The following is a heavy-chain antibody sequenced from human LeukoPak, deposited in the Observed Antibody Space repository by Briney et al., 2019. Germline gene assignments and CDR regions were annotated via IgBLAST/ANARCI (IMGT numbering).Heavy chain of an antibody. CDR3: ARDSGHERYYYYYYMDV. D-gene: IGHD2-15*01. V-gene: IGHV1-69*06. J-gene: IGHJ6*03. CDR2: IIPIFGTA. Sequence: SVKVSCKASGYTFTSYGISWVRQAPGQGLEWMGGIIPIFGTANYAQKFQGRVTITADKSTSTAYMELSSLRSEDTAVYYCARDSGHERYYYYYYMDVWGKGTTVTVSS. CDR1: GYTFTSYG.